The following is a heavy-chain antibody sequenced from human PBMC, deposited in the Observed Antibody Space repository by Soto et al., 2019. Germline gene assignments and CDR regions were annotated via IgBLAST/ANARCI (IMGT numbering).Heavy chain of an antibody. J-gene: IGHJ4*01. D-gene: IGHD3-3*02. CDR2: MFYGVST. Sequence: PSETLSLTCTVSGSSITSSGYYWGWIRQPPGKGLEWIGSMFYGVSTYYNPSPKSRVTVSVDTSKNQFSLNLRPVTAADTAVYYCARLPSRHLVDYWGHGTLVPVSP. CDR3: ARLPSRHLVDY. CDR1: GSSITSSGYY. V-gene: IGHV4-39*01.